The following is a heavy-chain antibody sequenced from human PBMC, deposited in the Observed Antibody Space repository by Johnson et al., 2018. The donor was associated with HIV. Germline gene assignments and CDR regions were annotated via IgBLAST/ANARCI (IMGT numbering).Heavy chain of an antibody. CDR2: IYSGDTT. J-gene: IGHJ3*02. V-gene: IGHV3-66*01. CDR1: GFTVSSNY. CDR3: ARPRPGIAARPIPGSGAFDI. D-gene: IGHD6-6*01. Sequence: VQLVESGGDLVQPGGSLRLSCVASGFTVSSNYLSWVRQAPGKGLEWVSVIYSGDTTYYADSMRGRFTISRDNSKNTLFLQMNSLRVDDTAVYYCARPRPGIAARPIPGSGAFDIWGQGTMVTVSS.